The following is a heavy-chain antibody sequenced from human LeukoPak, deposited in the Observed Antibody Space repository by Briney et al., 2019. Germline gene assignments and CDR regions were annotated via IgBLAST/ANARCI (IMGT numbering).Heavy chain of an antibody. CDR3: AGGSLLTRPHSSGWSYYFDY. D-gene: IGHD6-19*01. V-gene: IGHV1-69*13. CDR1: GGTFSSYA. CDR2: IIPIFGTA. Sequence: SVKVSCKASGGTFSSYAISWVRQAPGQGLEWMGGIIPIFGTANYAQKFQGRVTITADESTSTAYMELSSLRSEDTAVHYCAGGSLLTRPHSSGWSYYFDYWGQGTLVTASS. J-gene: IGHJ4*02.